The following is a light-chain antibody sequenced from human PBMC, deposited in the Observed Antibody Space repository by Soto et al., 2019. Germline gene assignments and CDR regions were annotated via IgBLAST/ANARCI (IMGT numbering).Light chain of an antibody. CDR2: AAS. V-gene: IGKV1-17*03. Sequence: DIQMTQSPSVVSASVGDRVTITCRASQGISSYVAWFQQKPGKVPKSLIYAASKLQSGVPSRFSGSGSGTEFTLTISSLQPEDFATYYCLQHNSDPVSFGGGTKVEIK. J-gene: IGKJ4*01. CDR1: QGISSY. CDR3: LQHNSDPVS.